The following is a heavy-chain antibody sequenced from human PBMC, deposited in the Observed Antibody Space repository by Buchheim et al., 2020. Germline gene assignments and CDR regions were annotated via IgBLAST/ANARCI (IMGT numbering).Heavy chain of an antibody. D-gene: IGHD3-3*01. Sequence: QVQLQQWGAGLLKPSETLSLTCAVYGGSFSGYYWSWIRQPPGKGLEWIGEINHSGSTNYNPSLKSRVTISVDTSKSQFSLKLSSVTAADTAVYYCARYYDSWSGYYGFDYWGQGTL. CDR1: GGSFSGYY. J-gene: IGHJ4*02. CDR2: INHSGST. CDR3: ARYYDSWSGYYGFDY. V-gene: IGHV4-34*01.